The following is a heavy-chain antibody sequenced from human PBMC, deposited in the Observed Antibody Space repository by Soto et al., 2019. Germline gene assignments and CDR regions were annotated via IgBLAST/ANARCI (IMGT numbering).Heavy chain of an antibody. J-gene: IGHJ6*02. CDR3: ARGGVRAHYYYGMDV. CDR2: IKQDGSEK. D-gene: IGHD3-3*01. V-gene: IGHV3-7*01. CDR1: GFAFSSYW. Sequence: EVQLVESGGGLVQPGGSLRLSCAASGFAFSSYWMSWVRQAPGKGLEWVANIKQDGSEKYYVDSVKGRFTISRDNAKKSLYLQMNSLRAEDTAVYYCARGGVRAHYYYGMDVWGQGTTVTVSS.